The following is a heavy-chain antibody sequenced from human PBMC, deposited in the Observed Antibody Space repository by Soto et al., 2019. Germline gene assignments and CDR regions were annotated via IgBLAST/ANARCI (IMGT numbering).Heavy chain of an antibody. CDR1: GGSISSSSYY. CDR3: ASGDYYGSGSYFDY. V-gene: IGHV4-39*01. CDR2: IFYSGST. D-gene: IGHD3-10*01. J-gene: IGHJ4*02. Sequence: QLQLQESGPGLVKPSETLSLTCTVSGGSISSSSYYWGWIRQPPGKGLEWIGSIFYSGSTYYNPSLKSRVTISVDTSKNQFSLKLSSVTAADTAVYYCASGDYYGSGSYFDYWGQGTLVTVSS.